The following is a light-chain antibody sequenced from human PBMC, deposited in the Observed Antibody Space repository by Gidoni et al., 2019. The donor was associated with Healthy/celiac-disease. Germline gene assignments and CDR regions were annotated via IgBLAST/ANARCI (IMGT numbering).Light chain of an antibody. J-gene: IGLJ3*02. CDR2: EDN. CDR1: SGSFASNY. CDR3: QSYDSSNWV. Sequence: NFMLTQPHSVSESPGKTVTISCTGSSGSFASNYVQRYQQRPGSAPTTVIYEDNQRPSGVPDRFSGSIDSSSNSATLTISGLKTEDEADYYCQSYDSSNWVFGGGTKLTVL. V-gene: IGLV6-57*02.